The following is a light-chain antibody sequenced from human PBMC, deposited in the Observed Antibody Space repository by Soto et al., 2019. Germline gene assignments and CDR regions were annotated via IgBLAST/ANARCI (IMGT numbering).Light chain of an antibody. V-gene: IGLV3-1*01. J-gene: IGLJ2*01. Sequence: SYELTQPPSVSVSPGQTASITCSGDKLGDKYACWYQQKPGHSPVLVIYQDSERPSGIPERFSGSNSGNTATLTISGTQAMDEADYYCQAWDSSTAVFGGGTKLTVL. CDR3: QAWDSSTAV. CDR1: KLGDKY. CDR2: QDS.